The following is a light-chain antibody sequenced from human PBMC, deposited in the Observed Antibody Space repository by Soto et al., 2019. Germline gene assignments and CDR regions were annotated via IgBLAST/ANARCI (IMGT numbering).Light chain of an antibody. V-gene: IGKV3-11*01. CDR3: QQRSDWPPLT. Sequence: EIVLTQSPDTLSLSPGERATLSCRASQSIGPYLAWYQLKPGQSPRLLVYDAVNRAAGAPDRFSGRGSGTDFTLSISSLEPEDSAVYLCQQRSDWPPLTFGGGTKVEIK. J-gene: IGKJ4*01. CDR1: QSIGPY. CDR2: DAV.